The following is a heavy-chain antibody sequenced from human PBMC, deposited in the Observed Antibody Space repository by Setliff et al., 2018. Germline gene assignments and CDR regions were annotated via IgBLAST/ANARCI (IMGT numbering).Heavy chain of an antibody. V-gene: IGHV3-53*01. J-gene: IGHJ3*02. Sequence: GGSLRLSCAASVFVVMNNEMSWVRQAPGKGLEWISVTYRSGVTNYADSVKGRFSISRDNSKNTLYLQMTGLRVEDTAMYYCVKGGGDWDGQHYVYDTWGPGTMVTVSS. CDR3: VKGGGDWDGQHYVYDT. CDR1: VFVVMNNE. D-gene: IGHD2-21*02. CDR2: TYRSGVT.